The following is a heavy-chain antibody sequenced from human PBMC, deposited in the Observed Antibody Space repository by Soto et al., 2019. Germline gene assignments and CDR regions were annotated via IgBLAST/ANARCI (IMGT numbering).Heavy chain of an antibody. CDR2: INHSGST. J-gene: IGHJ5*02. Sequence: SETLSLTCAVYGGTFSGYYWSWIRQPPGKGLEWIGEINHSGSTNYNPSLKSRVTISVDTSKNQFSLKLSSVTAADTAVYYCARGGPPFYDFWSGYARGWFDPWGQGTLVTVSS. D-gene: IGHD3-3*01. CDR3: ARGGPPFYDFWSGYARGWFDP. CDR1: GGTFSGYY. V-gene: IGHV4-34*01.